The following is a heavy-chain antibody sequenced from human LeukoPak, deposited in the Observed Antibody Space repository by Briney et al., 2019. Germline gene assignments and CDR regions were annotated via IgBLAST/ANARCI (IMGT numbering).Heavy chain of an antibody. CDR1: GGSISSGSYY. D-gene: IGHD3-9*01. J-gene: IGHJ4*02. Sequence: SETLSLTRTVSGGSISSGSYYWSWIRQPAGKGLEWIGRIYTSGSTNYNPSLKSRVTISVDTSKNQFSLKLSSVTAADTAVYYCARDAPHYDILTGYPSFFDYWGQGTLVTVSS. V-gene: IGHV4-61*02. CDR3: ARDAPHYDILTGYPSFFDY. CDR2: IYTSGST.